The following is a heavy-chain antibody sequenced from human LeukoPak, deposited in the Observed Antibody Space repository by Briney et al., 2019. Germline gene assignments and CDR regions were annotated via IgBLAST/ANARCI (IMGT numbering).Heavy chain of an antibody. CDR3: AKVQTPMLRYFDWSHNN. CDR2: IRYDGSNK. CDR1: GFTFSSYG. Sequence: PGGSLRLSCAASGFTFSSYGMHWVRQAPGKGLEWVAFIRYDGSNKYYADSVKGRFTISRDNSKNTLYLQMNSLRAEDTAVYHCAKVQTPMLRYFDWSHNNWGQGTLVTVSS. J-gene: IGHJ4*02. V-gene: IGHV3-30*02. D-gene: IGHD3-9*01.